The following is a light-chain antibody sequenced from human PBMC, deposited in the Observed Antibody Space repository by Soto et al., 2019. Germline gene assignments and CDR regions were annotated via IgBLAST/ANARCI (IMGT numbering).Light chain of an antibody. V-gene: IGKV1-9*01. Sequence: DGQFTQSPSFLSASVGDRPTITCRASQGINSYLAWYQQKPGKAPQLLIYTASTLQSRVPSRFSVSSSGKEFPLPISSLQPEDFENYYCQQLNSYPLTFGVGTKVEI. CDR1: QGINSY. J-gene: IGKJ4*01. CDR3: QQLNSYPLT. CDR2: TAS.